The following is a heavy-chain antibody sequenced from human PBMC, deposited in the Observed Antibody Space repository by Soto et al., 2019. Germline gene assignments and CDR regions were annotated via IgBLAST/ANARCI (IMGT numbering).Heavy chain of an antibody. D-gene: IGHD6-19*01. J-gene: IGHJ6*02. Sequence: EVQLVESGGGLVKPGGSLRLSCAASGFTFSNYTMNWVRQAAGKGLEWVSSISRSSSNIYYADSVKGRFTISRDNAKNALYLHMNSLRAGDTAVYYCARDLKVAGTNSYYYYGMDVWGQGTTVTVSS. CDR1: GFTFSNYT. CDR3: ARDLKVAGTNSYYYYGMDV. V-gene: IGHV3-21*01. CDR2: ISRSSSNI.